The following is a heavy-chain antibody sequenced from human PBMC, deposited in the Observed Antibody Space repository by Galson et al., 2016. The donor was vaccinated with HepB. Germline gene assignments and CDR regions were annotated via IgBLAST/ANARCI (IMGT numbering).Heavy chain of an antibody. CDR3: ATGIVVAGKYYYHYMDV. CDR1: SGSISSDYY. CDR2: IYSNEDT. J-gene: IGHJ6*03. V-gene: IGHV4-39*01. D-gene: IGHD6-19*01. Sequence: ETLSLTCTVSSGSISSDYYWGWIRQPPGRGLEWIGSIYSNEDTFYNPSLKSRVTISVDTPKNQFSLRLDSVTAAETGLYYCATGIVVAGKYYYHYMDVWGKGTTVTVSS.